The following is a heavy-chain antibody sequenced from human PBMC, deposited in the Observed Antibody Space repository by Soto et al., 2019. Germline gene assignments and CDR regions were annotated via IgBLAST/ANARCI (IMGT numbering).Heavy chain of an antibody. CDR3: ANRTTSVTWWFDP. CDR1: GFSLTTRGVG. CDR2: IYWDDDN. J-gene: IGHJ5*02. V-gene: IGHV2-5*02. D-gene: IGHD4-17*01. Sequence: QITLKESGPTMVKPTQTLTLTCTFSGFSLTTRGVGVSWIRQPPGRALEWLALIYWDDDNRYSPSLKSRLTSTNETSKILVGHTMTNMDPADTATYFCANRTTSVTWWFDPWGHGTLVTVS.